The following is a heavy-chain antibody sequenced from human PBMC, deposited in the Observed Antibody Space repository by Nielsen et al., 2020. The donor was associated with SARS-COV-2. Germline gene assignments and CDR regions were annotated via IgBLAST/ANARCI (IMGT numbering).Heavy chain of an antibody. D-gene: IGHD6-13*01. J-gene: IGHJ6*02. CDR2: INSDGSST. Sequence: GESLKISCAASGFTFSSYWMHWVRQAPGKGLVWVSRINSDGSSTSYADSVKGRFTISRDNAKNTLYLQMNSLRAGDTAVYYCVRGDLIHSSSWTNYYYYYGMDVWGQGTTVTVSS. CDR3: VRGDLIHSSSWTNYYYYYGMDV. CDR1: GFTFSSYW. V-gene: IGHV3-74*01.